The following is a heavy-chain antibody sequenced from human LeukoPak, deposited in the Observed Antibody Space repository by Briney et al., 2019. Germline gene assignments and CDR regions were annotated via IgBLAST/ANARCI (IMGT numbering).Heavy chain of an antibody. D-gene: IGHD3-10*01. CDR3: AREGTTMVRGVIGRGPLDY. J-gene: IGHJ4*02. CDR2: INHSGST. V-gene: IGHV4-34*01. Sequence: SETLSLTCAVYGGSFSGYYWSWIRQPPGKGLEWIGEINHSGSTYYNPSLKSRVTISVDTSKNQLSLKLSSVTAADTAVYYCAREGTTMVRGVIGRGPLDYWGQGTLVTVSS. CDR1: GGSFSGYY.